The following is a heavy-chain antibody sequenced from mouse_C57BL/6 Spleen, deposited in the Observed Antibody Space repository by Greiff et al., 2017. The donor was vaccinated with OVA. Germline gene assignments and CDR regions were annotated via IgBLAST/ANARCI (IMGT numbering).Heavy chain of an antibody. J-gene: IGHJ4*01. CDR2: ISYSGST. V-gene: IGHV3-8*01. CDR3: ARRGIYYYGSSPYYAMDY. CDR1: GYAITSDY. D-gene: IGHD1-1*01. Sequence: EVQLQQSGPGLAKPSQTLSLTCSVTGYAITSDYWNWIRKFPGNKLEYMGYISYSGSTYYNPSLKSRNSITPDTSKTQYYLQLNSVTTEDTATYYCARRGIYYYGSSPYYAMDYWGQGTSVTVST.